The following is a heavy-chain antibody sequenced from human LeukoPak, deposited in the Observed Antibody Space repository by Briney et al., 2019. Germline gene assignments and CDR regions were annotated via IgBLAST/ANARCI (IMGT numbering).Heavy chain of an antibody. D-gene: IGHD4-11*01. CDR2: INHSGST. CDR1: GGSFSGYY. CDR3: ATPTTHYYYYGMDV. J-gene: IGHJ6*04. V-gene: IGHV4-34*01. Sequence: SETLSLTCAVYGGSFSGYYWSWIRQPPGKGLEWIGEINHSGSTNYNPSLKSRVTISVDTSKNQFSLKLSSVTAADMAVYYCATPTTHYYYYGMDVWGKGTTVTVSP.